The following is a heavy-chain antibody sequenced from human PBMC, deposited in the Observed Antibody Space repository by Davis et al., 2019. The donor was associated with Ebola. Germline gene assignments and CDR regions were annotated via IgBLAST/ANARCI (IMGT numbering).Heavy chain of an antibody. Sequence: GESLKISCAASGFSFSSYWMHWVRQAPGKGLVWVSRIKTDGSLTGYGDSVQGRFTISRDNAKNSLYLQMNSLRAEDTAVYYCARDWGIAVAGNYYGMDVWGKGTTVTVSS. CDR3: ARDWGIAVAGNYYGMDV. CDR2: IKTDGSLT. CDR1: GFSFSSYW. J-gene: IGHJ6*04. D-gene: IGHD6-19*01. V-gene: IGHV3-74*01.